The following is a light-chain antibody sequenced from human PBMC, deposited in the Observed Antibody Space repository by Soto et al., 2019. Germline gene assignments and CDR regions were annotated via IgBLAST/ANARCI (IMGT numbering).Light chain of an antibody. CDR3: QQLNSYPPLT. V-gene: IGKV1-9*01. CDR2: AAS. Sequence: IQLTQSPSSLSASVGDRVTITCRASQGIRNYLVWYQQKSGKAPKLRIYAASTLQSGVPSRFGGSGSGTDFTLTIGSLQPEDFATYCCQQLNSYPPLTFGGGTKVAIK. CDR1: QGIRNY. J-gene: IGKJ4*01.